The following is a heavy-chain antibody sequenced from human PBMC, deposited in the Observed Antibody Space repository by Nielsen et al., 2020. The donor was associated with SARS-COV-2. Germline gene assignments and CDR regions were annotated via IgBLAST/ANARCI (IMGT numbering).Heavy chain of an antibody. CDR2: ISGSGSST. CDR3: AKVLLWFGDYYYYGMDV. V-gene: IGHV3-23*01. Sequence: GESLKISCAASGFTFSSYAMSWVRQAPGKGLEWVSAISGSGSSTYYADSVKGRFTISRDNSKNTLYLQMNSLRAEDTAVYYCAKVLLWFGDYYYYGMDVWGQGTTVTVSS. CDR1: GFTFSSYA. D-gene: IGHD3-10*01. J-gene: IGHJ6*02.